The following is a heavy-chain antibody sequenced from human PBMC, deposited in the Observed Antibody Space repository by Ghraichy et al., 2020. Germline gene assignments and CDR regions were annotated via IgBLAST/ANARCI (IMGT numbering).Heavy chain of an antibody. D-gene: IGHD3-9*01. J-gene: IGHJ4*02. V-gene: IGHV3-30*02. Sequence: GGSLRLSCAASGFTFSSYGMHWVRQAPGKGLEWVAFIRYDGSNKYYADSVKGRFTISRDNSKNTLYLQMNSLRAEDTAVYYCAKDFDWLLRGTGIDYWGQGTLVTVSS. CDR1: GFTFSSYG. CDR3: AKDFDWLLRGTGIDY. CDR2: IRYDGSNK.